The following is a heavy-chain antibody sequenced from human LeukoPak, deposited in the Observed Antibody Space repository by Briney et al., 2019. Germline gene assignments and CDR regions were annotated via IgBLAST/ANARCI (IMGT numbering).Heavy chain of an antibody. CDR1: VYIFSSYE. D-gene: IGHD6-19*01. CDR2: ISASGTTI. Sequence: TGGSLRLPCASWVYIFSSYETKWVRQAPGKGLEWVSYISASGTTIYYADSVKGRFTISRDNAEKSLYLQMNSLRAEDTAVYYCARHASSHTIGRYDEVCLMWGRGTMVTVSS. J-gene: IGHJ3*02. CDR3: ARHASSHTIGRYDEVCLM. V-gene: IGHV3-48*03.